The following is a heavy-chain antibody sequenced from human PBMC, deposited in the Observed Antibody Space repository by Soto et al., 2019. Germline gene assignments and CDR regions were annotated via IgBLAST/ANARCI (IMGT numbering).Heavy chain of an antibody. D-gene: IGHD2-8*02. Sequence: GESLNISCKGSGYSFTSYWIGWVRQMPGKGLEWMGIIYPGDSDTRYSPSFQGQVTISADKSISTAYLQWSSLKASDTAMYYCARHVSQTAWSFQHWGQGTLVTVSS. V-gene: IGHV5-51*01. J-gene: IGHJ1*01. CDR3: ARHVSQTAWSFQH. CDR1: GYSFTSYW. CDR2: IYPGDSDT.